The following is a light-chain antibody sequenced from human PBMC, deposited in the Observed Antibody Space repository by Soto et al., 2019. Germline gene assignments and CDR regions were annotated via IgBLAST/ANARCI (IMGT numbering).Light chain of an antibody. CDR2: EVS. CDR1: SSDVGAYTS. Sequence: QSALTQPASVSGSPGQSITISCTGTSSDVGAYTSVSWYQQHPGKAPKLMIYEVSRRPSGVPDRFSGSKSGNTASLTVSGLQAEDEADYYCSSNAGSNNLVFGGGTKVTVL. V-gene: IGLV2-8*01. J-gene: IGLJ2*01. CDR3: SSNAGSNNLV.